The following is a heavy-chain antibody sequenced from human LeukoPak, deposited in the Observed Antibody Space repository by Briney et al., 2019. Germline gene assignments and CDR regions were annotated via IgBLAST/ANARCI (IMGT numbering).Heavy chain of an antibody. CDR3: ARGAARRGWFWFDP. D-gene: IGHD6-6*01. CDR1: GYTFTSYD. J-gene: IGHJ5*02. Sequence: ASVKVSCKASGYTFTSYDINWVRQAPGQGLEWMGWMNPNSGNTGYAQKFQGRVTMTRNTSISTAYMELSSLRSEDTAVYYCARGAARRGWFWFDPWGQGTLVTVSS. V-gene: IGHV1-8*01. CDR2: MNPNSGNT.